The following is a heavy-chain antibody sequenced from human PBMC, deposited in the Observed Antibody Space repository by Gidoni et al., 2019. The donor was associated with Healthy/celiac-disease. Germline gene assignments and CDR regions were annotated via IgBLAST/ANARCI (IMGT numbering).Heavy chain of an antibody. J-gene: IGHJ3*02. CDR2: IWYDGSNK. CDR3: ARDLPHPRYYDSSAPGAFDI. Sequence: QVQLVESGGGVVQPGRSLRLSCAASGFTFSSDGMTWVRQAPGKGLEWVAVIWYDGSNKYYADSVKGRFTISRDNSKNTLYLQMNSLRAEDTAVYYCARDLPHPRYYDSSAPGAFDIWGQGTMVTVSS. V-gene: IGHV3-33*01. D-gene: IGHD3-22*01. CDR1: GFTFSSDG.